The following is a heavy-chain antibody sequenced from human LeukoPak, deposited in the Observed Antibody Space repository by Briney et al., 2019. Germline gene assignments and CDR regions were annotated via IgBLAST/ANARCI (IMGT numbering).Heavy chain of an antibody. CDR2: INPNSGGT. J-gene: IGHJ5*02. CDR1: GYTFTGYY. CDR3: ARETWGRATNNWFDP. Sequence: ASVKVSCKASGYTFTGYYMHWVRQAPGQGLEWMGWINPNSGGTNYAQKFQGRVTMTRDTSIRTAYMELSRLRSDDTAVYYCARETWGRATNNWFDPWGQGTLVSVCS. D-gene: IGHD7-27*01. V-gene: IGHV1-2*02.